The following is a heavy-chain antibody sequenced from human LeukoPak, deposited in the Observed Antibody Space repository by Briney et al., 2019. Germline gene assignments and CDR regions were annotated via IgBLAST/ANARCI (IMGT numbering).Heavy chain of an antibody. D-gene: IGHD3-10*01. Sequence: GGSLRLSCAVSGFTFSSYGMHWVRQAPGKGLEWVAVIWYDGSNKYYADSVKGRFTISRDNSKNTLYLQMNSLRAEDTAVYYCARDNSRFGDGMDVWGEETTVTVSS. J-gene: IGHJ6*04. V-gene: IGHV3-33*01. CDR2: IWYDGSNK. CDR3: ARDNSRFGDGMDV. CDR1: GFTFSSYG.